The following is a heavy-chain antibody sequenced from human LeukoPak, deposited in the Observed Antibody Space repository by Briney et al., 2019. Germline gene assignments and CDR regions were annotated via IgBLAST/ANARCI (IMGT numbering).Heavy chain of an antibody. CDR3: ARERTTIVSGTTIGAY. CDR2: ITGSGDTI. D-gene: IGHD2/OR15-2a*01. Sequence: PGGSLRLSCSASGFTFSSYEMNWVRQAPGKGLGWISYITGSGDTIYYADSVKGRFSISRDNAKNSLFLQMNSLTADDTAVYYCARERTTIVSGTTIGAYWGQGTLVTVSS. V-gene: IGHV3-48*03. J-gene: IGHJ4*02. CDR1: GFTFSSYE.